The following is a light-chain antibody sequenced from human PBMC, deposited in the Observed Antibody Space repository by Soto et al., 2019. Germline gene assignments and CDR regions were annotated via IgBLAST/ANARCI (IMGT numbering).Light chain of an antibody. CDR2: GAS. CDR1: QGVTSN. Sequence: EIVMTQSPATLSVSPGERATLSCRASQGVTSNLAWYQQKPGQAPRLLIYGASHWASGVSERFGGSGSGTEFTLTISGLEPEDSAFYYCQYYGDSPTFGQGTKVEIQ. CDR3: QYYGDSPT. J-gene: IGKJ1*01. V-gene: IGKV3D-15*02.